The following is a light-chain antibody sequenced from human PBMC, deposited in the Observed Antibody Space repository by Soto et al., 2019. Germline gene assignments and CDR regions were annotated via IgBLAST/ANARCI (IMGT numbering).Light chain of an antibody. CDR2: DNN. J-gene: IGLJ2*01. V-gene: IGLV1-40*01. CDR1: NSNIGAPDA. Sequence: QSVLTQPPSVSGAPGQRVTISCTGTNSNIGAPDAVYWYQQLPGTAPKLLVYDNNIRPSGVPDRFTCSKSGTSASLAITGLQPEDEADYYCLSFDNSLSGVVFGGGTKLTVL. CDR3: LSFDNSLSGVV.